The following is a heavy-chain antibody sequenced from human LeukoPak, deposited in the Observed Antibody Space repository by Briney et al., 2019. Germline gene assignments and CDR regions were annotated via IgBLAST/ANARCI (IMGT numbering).Heavy chain of an antibody. CDR2: INPNSGGT. CDR1: GYTFTDYY. Sequence: ASVKVSCKASGYTFTDYYMHWVRQAPGQGLEWVGWINPNSGGTNYAQKFQARVTMTRDTSSSTAYMELRRLRSDDTAVYYCARFTVGPTGTDYWGQGTLVTVSS. J-gene: IGHJ4*02. D-gene: IGHD1-26*01. V-gene: IGHV1-2*02. CDR3: ARFTVGPTGTDY.